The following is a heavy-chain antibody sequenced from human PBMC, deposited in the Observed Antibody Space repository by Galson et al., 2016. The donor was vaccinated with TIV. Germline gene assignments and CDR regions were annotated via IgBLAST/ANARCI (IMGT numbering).Heavy chain of an antibody. CDR2: IYPGDSET. CDR3: ARRSTELGLDY. Sequence: QSGAEVTKPGESLKISCKASGYTFTTYWIGWVRQMPGKGLEWMGIIYPGDSETKYSPSFEDQVTISADKSNNTAYLHWSSLKASDTAIYYCARRSTELGLDYWGQGVLVTVSS. CDR1: GYTFTTYW. V-gene: IGHV5-51*03. J-gene: IGHJ4*02. D-gene: IGHD2/OR15-2a*01.